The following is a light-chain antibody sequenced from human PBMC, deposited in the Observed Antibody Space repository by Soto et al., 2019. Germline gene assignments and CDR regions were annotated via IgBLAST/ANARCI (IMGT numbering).Light chain of an antibody. CDR2: GAS. Sequence: EIVMTQSPATLSVSPGERATLSCRASQSVSIKLAWYQQKPGQAPRLLIYGASSRATGLPDRFSGSGSGTDFTLTISSLEPEDFAVYYCQHRSIWPVSFGQGTRLEIK. J-gene: IGKJ5*01. V-gene: IGKV3-11*01. CDR1: QSVSIK. CDR3: QHRSIWPVS.